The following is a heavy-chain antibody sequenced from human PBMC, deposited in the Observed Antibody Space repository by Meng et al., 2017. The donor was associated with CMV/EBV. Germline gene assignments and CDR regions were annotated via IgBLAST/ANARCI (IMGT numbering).Heavy chain of an antibody. Sequence: GESLKISCAASGFTFSSYAMSWVRPAPGKGLEWVSAISGSGGSTYYADSVKGRFTISRDNSKNTLYLQMNSLRAEDTAVYYCAKCFQDITIFGVKKYYFDYWGQGTLVTVSS. J-gene: IGHJ4*02. CDR2: ISGSGGST. D-gene: IGHD3-3*01. V-gene: IGHV3-23*01. CDR1: GFTFSSYA. CDR3: AKCFQDITIFGVKKYYFDY.